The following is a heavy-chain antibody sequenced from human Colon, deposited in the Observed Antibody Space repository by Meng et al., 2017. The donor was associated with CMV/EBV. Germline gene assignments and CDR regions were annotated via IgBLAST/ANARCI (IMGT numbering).Heavy chain of an antibody. Sequence: SETLSLTCSVPDGSFSNYYWSWIRQSPGKGLEWIGEVYHRGTANYNPSLNSRVTISVDSSKNQFVLKLNSLTAADTAIYYCAKGRQTYYDSSGYNSDWGQGTLVTVSS. CDR2: VYHRGTA. J-gene: IGHJ4*02. V-gene: IGHV4-34*01. D-gene: IGHD3-22*01. CDR3: AKGRQTYYDSSGYNSD. CDR1: DGSFSNYY.